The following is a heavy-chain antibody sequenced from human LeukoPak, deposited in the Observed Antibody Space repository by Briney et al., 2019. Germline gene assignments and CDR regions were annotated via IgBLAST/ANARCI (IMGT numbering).Heavy chain of an antibody. CDR1: GFTFSTYT. D-gene: IGHD3-22*01. J-gene: IGHJ4*02. V-gene: IGHV3-21*01. CDR2: ISSSSSYI. CDR3: ASGSESSGYYPVSFDY. Sequence: GGSLRLSCAASGFTFSTYTMNWVRQAPGKGLEWVSSISSSSSYIYYADSVKGRFTISSDNAKNSLYLQMNSLRAEAPAVYYGASGSESSGYYPVSFDYWGQGTLVTVSS.